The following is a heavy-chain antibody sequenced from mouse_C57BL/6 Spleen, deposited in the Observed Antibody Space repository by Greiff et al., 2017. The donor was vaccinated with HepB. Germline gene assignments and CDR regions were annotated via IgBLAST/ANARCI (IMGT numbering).Heavy chain of an antibody. V-gene: IGHV1-26*01. D-gene: IGHD1-1*01. J-gene: IGHJ2*01. CDR3: ATLDYYGSRPDY. CDR1: GYTFTDYY. Sequence: EVQLQQSGPELVKPGASVKISCKASGYTFTDYYMNWVKQSHGKSLEWIGDINPNNGGTSYNQKFKGKATLTVDKSSSTAYMELRSLTSEDSAVYYCATLDYYGSRPDYWGQGTTLTVSS. CDR2: INPNNGGT.